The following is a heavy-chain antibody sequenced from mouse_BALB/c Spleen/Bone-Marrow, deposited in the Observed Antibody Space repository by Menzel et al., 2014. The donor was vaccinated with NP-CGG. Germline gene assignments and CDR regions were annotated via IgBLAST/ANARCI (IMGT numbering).Heavy chain of an antibody. Sequence: EVQLVESGGGLVKPGGSLKLSCAASGFTLSDYYIYWVRQTPEKRLEWVATISDGGTYTYYPDTVKGRFTISRDNAKNNLYLQMNGLKSEDTAMYYCVRDGDYRYAYWGQGTLVTVSA. J-gene: IGHJ3*01. CDR3: VRDGDYRYAY. V-gene: IGHV5-4*02. CDR1: GFTLSDYY. CDR2: ISDGGTYT. D-gene: IGHD2-14*01.